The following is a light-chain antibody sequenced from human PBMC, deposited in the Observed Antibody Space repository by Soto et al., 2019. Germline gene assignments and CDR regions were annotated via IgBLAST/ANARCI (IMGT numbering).Light chain of an antibody. Sequence: DIQMTQSPSSLSASVGDRVTIICRASPTISNYLNWYQQKPGKAPKVLIYGATRLQSGVPSRFSGSGVVTDFTLTISSLQPDDFATYYCQPSYSSPFTFGPGTKVEIK. V-gene: IGKV1-39*01. CDR1: PTISNY. CDR2: GAT. J-gene: IGKJ3*01. CDR3: QPSYSSPFT.